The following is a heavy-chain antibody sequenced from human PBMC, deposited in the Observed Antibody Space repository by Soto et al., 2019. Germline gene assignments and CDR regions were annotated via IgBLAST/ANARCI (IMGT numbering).Heavy chain of an antibody. Sequence: QGQLVESGGGVVQPGESLKLSCAASGFSFSSYGKGLERVAVIWSDGSVKDIADSVKGRFIVTRDNPKSTLSLQMNTLGAEETGVYCCAGALAAYGDLDLWGRGTLV. V-gene: IGHV3-33*01. CDR3: AGALAAYGDLDL. J-gene: IGHJ5*02. D-gene: IGHD3-16*01. CDR2: IWSDGSVK. CDR1: GFSFSSYG.